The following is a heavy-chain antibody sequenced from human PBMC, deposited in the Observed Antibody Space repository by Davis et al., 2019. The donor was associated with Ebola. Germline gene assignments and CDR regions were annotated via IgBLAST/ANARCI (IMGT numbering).Heavy chain of an antibody. CDR3: ARESVAADYYYYGMDV. D-gene: IGHD6-19*01. CDR2: ISYDGSNK. CDR1: GFTFSSYS. Sequence: GGSLRLSCAASGFTFSSYSMHWVRQAPGKGLEWVAVISYDGSNKYYADSVKGRFTISRDNSKNTLYLQMGSLRAEDMAVYYCARESVAADYYYYGMDVWGQGTTVTVSS. J-gene: IGHJ6*02. V-gene: IGHV3-30*03.